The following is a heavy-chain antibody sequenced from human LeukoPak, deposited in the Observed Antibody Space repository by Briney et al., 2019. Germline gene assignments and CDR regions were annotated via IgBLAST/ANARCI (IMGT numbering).Heavy chain of an antibody. CDR3: ARAYDFGSGYSTDY. Sequence: GGSLRLSCAASGFTFSSYSMNWVRQAPGKGLEWVSYISSSSSTIYYADSVKGRFTISRDNAKNSLYLQMNSLRAEDTAVYYCARAYDFGSGYSTDYWGQGTLVTVSS. CDR1: GFTFSSYS. CDR2: ISSSSSTI. J-gene: IGHJ4*02. V-gene: IGHV3-48*01. D-gene: IGHD3-3*01.